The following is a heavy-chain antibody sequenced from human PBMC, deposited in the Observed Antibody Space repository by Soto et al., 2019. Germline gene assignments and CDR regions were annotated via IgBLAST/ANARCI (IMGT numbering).Heavy chain of an antibody. Sequence: QVQLQESGPGLVKPSQTLSLTCSVSGGSVSSGVHYWSWIRQPPGKGLEWIGYVYYTGSTYYNPSLESRVTISLDTSKNQFSPKMKSVTASDAAVYYCATESSGSSPLHFDFWGQGALVTVSS. CDR2: VYYTGST. CDR1: GGSVSSGVHY. J-gene: IGHJ4*02. D-gene: IGHD6-19*01. CDR3: ATESSGSSPLHFDF. V-gene: IGHV4-30-4*01.